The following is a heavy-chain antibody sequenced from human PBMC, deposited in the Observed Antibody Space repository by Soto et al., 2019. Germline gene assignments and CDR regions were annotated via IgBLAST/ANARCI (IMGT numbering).Heavy chain of an antibody. Sequence: GGSLRLSCAASGFTFSSYSMNWVRQAPGKGLEWVSSISSSSSCIYYADSVKGRFTISRDNAKNSLYLQMNSLRAEDTAVYYCAPMTTVTPAYWGQGTLVTVSS. CDR1: GFTFSSYS. D-gene: IGHD4-17*01. CDR2: ISSSSSCI. J-gene: IGHJ4*02. CDR3: APMTTVTPAY. V-gene: IGHV3-21*01.